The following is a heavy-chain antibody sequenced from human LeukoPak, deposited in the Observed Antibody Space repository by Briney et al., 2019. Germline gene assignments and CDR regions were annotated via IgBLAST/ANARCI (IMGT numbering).Heavy chain of an antibody. CDR2: ISSSGSTI. CDR3: AKDQAAAGTYFDY. CDR1: GFTFSDYY. V-gene: IGHV3-11*04. D-gene: IGHD6-13*01. J-gene: IGHJ4*02. Sequence: GGSLRLSCAASGFTFSDYYMSWIRQAPGKGLEWVSYISSSGSTIYYADSVKGRFTISRDNAKNTLYLQMNSLRAEDTAVYYCAKDQAAAGTYFDYWGQGTLVTVSS.